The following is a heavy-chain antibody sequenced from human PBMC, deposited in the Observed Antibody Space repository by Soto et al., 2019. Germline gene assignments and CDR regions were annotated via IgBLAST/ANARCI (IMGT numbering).Heavy chain of an antibody. CDR3: TRGIWEADDYGFDY. CDR1: GFSFNTFA. Sequence: QVQLVQSGGGVVQPGRSLRLSCAASGFSFNTFAMHWVRQAPGKGLEWAAVIWHDGSKIIYADSVKGRFTISRDNSKNTLYLQINSLRAEDTAVYYCTRGIWEADDYGFDYWGQGTLVTVSS. V-gene: IGHV3-33*01. CDR2: IWHDGSKI. J-gene: IGHJ4*02. D-gene: IGHD4-17*01.